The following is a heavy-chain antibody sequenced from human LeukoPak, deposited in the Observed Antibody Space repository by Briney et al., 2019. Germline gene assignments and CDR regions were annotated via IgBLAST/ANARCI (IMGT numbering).Heavy chain of an antibody. J-gene: IGHJ4*02. Sequence: GRSLRLSCAASGFTFSDYYMSWIRQAPGKGLEWVSYICDSGRTIYYADSVKGRFTISRDNAKNSVYLQMNNLGAEDTAVYYCARDRLGDYDHSGYYDKWGQGTLVTVSS. V-gene: IGHV3-11*01. CDR2: ICDSGRTI. CDR3: ARDRLGDYDHSGYYDK. D-gene: IGHD3-22*01. CDR1: GFTFSDYY.